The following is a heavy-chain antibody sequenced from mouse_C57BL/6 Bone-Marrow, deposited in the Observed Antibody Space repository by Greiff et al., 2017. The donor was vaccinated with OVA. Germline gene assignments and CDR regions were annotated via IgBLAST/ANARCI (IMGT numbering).Heavy chain of an antibody. V-gene: IGHV1-69*01. D-gene: IGHD1-1*01. CDR1: GYTFTSYW. J-gene: IGHJ4*01. CDR3: AKEGSSDAMDY. CDR2: IDPSDSST. Sequence: QVQLQQPGAELVMPGASVKLSCTASGYTFTSYWMHWVKQRPGQGLEWIGEIDPSDSSTNYNQKFKGKSTLTVDKSSSTAYMQLSSLTSEDSAVYYCAKEGSSDAMDYWGQGTSVTVSS.